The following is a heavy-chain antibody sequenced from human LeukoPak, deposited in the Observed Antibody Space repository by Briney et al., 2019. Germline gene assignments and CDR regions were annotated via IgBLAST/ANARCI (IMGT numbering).Heavy chain of an antibody. CDR2: IYTSGST. D-gene: IGHD4-17*01. CDR1: GGSISSGSYY. CDR3: ASLGTTGYYMDV. V-gene: IGHV4-61*02. J-gene: IGHJ6*03. Sequence: PSQTLSLTCTVSGGSISSGSYYWNWIRQPAGKGLEWIGRIYTSGSTNYNPPLKSRVTISLDTSKNQFSLKLSSVTAADTAVYYCASLGTTGYYMDVWGKGTTVIVSS.